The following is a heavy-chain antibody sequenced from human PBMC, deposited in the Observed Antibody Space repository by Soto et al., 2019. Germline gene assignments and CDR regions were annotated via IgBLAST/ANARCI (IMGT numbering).Heavy chain of an antibody. J-gene: IGHJ3*02. CDR2: IIPIFGTA. CDR1: GGTFSSYA. D-gene: IGHD3-22*01. V-gene: IGHV1-69*13. CDR3: ARGKDSSGYYSAAREAFDI. Sequence: GASVKVSCKASGGTFSSYAISWVRQAPGQGLEWMGGIIPIFGTANYAQKFQGRVTITADESTSTAYMELSSLRSEDMAVYYCARGKDSSGYYSAAREAFDIWGQGTMVTVSS.